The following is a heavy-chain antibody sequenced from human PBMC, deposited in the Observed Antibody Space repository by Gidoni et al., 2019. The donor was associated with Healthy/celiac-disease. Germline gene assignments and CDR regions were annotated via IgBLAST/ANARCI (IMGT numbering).Heavy chain of an antibody. CDR3: ARLSSSGWFDP. CDR2: ISSSSSYI. CDR1: GFTFSSYS. J-gene: IGHJ5*02. D-gene: IGHD6-6*01. V-gene: IGHV3-21*01. Sequence: EVQLVESGGGLVKPGGSLRRSCAASGFTFSSYSMNWVRQAPGKGLEWVSSISSSSSYIYYADSVKGRFTISRDNAKNSLYLQMNSLRAEDTAVYYCARLSSSGWFDPWGQGTLVTVSS.